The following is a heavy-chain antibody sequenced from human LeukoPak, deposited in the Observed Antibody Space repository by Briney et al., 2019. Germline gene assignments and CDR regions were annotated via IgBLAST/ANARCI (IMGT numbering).Heavy chain of an antibody. J-gene: IGHJ3*02. CDR3: ARAGSPGVTPANAFDI. V-gene: IGHV4-30-4*01. Sequence: SETLSLTCTVSGGSISSGSYHWSWIRQPPGKGLEWIGYIYYSGSTYYNPSLKSRVTISVDTSKNQFSLKLSSVTAADTAVYYCARAGSPGVTPANAFDIWGQGTMVTVSS. CDR1: GGSISSGSYH. CDR2: IYYSGST. D-gene: IGHD4-23*01.